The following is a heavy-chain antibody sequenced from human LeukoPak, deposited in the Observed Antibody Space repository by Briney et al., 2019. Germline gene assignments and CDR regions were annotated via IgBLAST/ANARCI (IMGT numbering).Heavy chain of an antibody. J-gene: IGHJ4*02. CDR1: GYSFTSYW. V-gene: IGHV5-51*01. CDR2: IYPGDSDT. D-gene: IGHD3-22*01. CDR3: ARSTMIVVPVSPYYFDY. Sequence: GESLKISCMGSGYSFTSYWIGWVRQMPGKGLEWMGIIYPGDSDTRYSPSFQGQVTISADKSISTAYLQWSSLKASDTAMYYCARSTMIVVPVSPYYFDYWGQGTLVTVSS.